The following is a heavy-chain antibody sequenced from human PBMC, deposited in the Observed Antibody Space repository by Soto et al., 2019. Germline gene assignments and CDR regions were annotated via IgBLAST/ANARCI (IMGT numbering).Heavy chain of an antibody. D-gene: IGHD2-15*01. V-gene: IGHV3-30-3*01. CDR1: GFTFSPYA. CDR2: ILNDGSTK. Sequence: QVQLVESGGGVAQPGRSLRLSCAASGFTFSPYALHWVLQAPGKGLEWVGVILNDGSTKYYADSVKGRFTIPRDNSKNPLFLQMNRLRDEDTAVYYCARVGGMAAVTGGYRCYSQNGVDVWGQGTTVAVSS. J-gene: IGHJ6*02. CDR3: ARVGGMAAVTGGYRCYSQNGVDV.